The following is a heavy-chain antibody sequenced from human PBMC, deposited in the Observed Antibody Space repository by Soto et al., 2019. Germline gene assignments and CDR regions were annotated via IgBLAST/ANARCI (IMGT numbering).Heavy chain of an antibody. CDR2: ISGSGVST. Sequence: PWGSRRLSCAASGFTFSSYAMSWVRQAPGKGLEWVSAISGSGVSTYYADSVKGRFTISRDNSKNTLYLQMNSLRDEDTAVYYCAKDLSGAVGFDYWGQGTQVTVSS. D-gene: IGHD3-10*02. CDR3: AKDLSGAVGFDY. J-gene: IGHJ4*02. V-gene: IGHV3-23*01. CDR1: GFTFSSYA.